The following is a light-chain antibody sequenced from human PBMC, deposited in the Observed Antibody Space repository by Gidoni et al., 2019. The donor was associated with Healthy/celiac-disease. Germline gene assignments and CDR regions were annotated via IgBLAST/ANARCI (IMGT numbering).Light chain of an antibody. CDR3: QQYGSSPYT. V-gene: IGKV3-20*01. Sequence: DIVLTQSPGTLSLSPGERATLSCRAIQSVSSSYLAWYQQKPGQAPRLLIYGASSRATGIPDRFRGSGSGTDFTLTISRLEPEDFAVYYGQQYGSSPYTFGQGTKLEIK. CDR2: GAS. CDR1: QSVSSSY. J-gene: IGKJ2*01.